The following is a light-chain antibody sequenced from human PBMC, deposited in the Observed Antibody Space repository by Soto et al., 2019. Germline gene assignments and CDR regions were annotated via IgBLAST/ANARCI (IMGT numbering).Light chain of an antibody. CDR2: GTS. V-gene: IGKV3-20*01. J-gene: IGKJ4*01. CDR1: HSFTSNF. Sequence: LLTRSHATLTLSPWEIATLSCRASHSFTSNFLAWFQQKPGQAPRPLIYGTSTRATGIPDRFSGSGSGTDFTLTSSRLGPEDFEVYFCQQCGSAPLNFGVGTRWIS. CDR3: QQCGSAPLN.